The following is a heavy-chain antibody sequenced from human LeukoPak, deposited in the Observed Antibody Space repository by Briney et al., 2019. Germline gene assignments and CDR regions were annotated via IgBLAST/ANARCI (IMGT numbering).Heavy chain of an antibody. CDR2: IWYDGSNK. CDR1: GITLSSYG. J-gene: IGHJ4*02. D-gene: IGHD5-24*01. Sequence: GSLKLSLAASGITLSSYGKHRVRPASSQGPGLVAVIWYDGSNKYYADSVKGRFTISRDNSKNTLYLQMNSLRAEGTAVYYCAREIRDGYNLPTDYWGQGTLVTVSS. V-gene: IGHV3-33*08. CDR3: AREIRDGYNLPTDY.